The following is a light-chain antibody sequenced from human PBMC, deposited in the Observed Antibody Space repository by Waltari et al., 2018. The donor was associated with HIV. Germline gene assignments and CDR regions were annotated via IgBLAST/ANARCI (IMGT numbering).Light chain of an antibody. CDR3: AAWDDSLNGVV. Sequence: QSVLTQPPSASGTPGQRVTISCSGSNSNIGSNTANWYQQLPGTAPKLLIYNNKQRPSGVPDRISGSKSGTSASLAISGLQSEDEADYYCAAWDDSLNGVVFGGGTKLTVL. V-gene: IGLV1-44*01. CDR1: NSNIGSNT. CDR2: NNK. J-gene: IGLJ2*01.